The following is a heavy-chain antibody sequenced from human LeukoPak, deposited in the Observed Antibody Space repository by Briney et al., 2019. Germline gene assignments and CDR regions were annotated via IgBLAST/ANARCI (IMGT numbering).Heavy chain of an antibody. V-gene: IGHV1-3*01. J-gene: IGHJ5*02. CDR2: INAGNGNT. CDR3: ARVSVVVPAAIDWFDP. D-gene: IGHD2-2*02. CDR1: GYTLSSHA. Sequence: ASVKVSCKASGYTLSSHALHWVRQAPGQRLEWMGWINAGNGNTKYSQKFQGRVTITRDTSASTAYMELSSPRSEDTAVYYCARVSVVVPAAIDWFDPWSQGTLVTVSS.